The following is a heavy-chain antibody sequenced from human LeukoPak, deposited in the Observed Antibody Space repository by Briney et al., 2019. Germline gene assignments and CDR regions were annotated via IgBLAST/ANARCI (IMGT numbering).Heavy chain of an antibody. J-gene: IGHJ4*02. CDR2: IDPNSGGT. CDR1: GYTFTGYY. D-gene: IGHD6-19*01. Sequence: ASVKVSCKASGYTFTGYYLHWVRQAPGQGLEWMGWIDPNSGGTNYAQKFQGRVTMTRDTSISTGYMELSRLRSDDTAVYYCARWRGYSSGWSGPFDDWGQGTLVTVSS. V-gene: IGHV1-2*02. CDR3: ARWRGYSSGWSGPFDD.